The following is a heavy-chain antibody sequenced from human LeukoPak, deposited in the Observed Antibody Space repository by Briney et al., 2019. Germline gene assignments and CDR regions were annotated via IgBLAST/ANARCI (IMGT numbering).Heavy chain of an antibody. V-gene: IGHV3-23*01. CDR2: ISAGGGGT. CDR3: ARKGQGYYFEY. Sequence: GGSLRLSCAASGLTFSSYAMSWVRQAPGKGLEWVSAISAGGGGTYYADSVKGRFTISRDNSKDTLFLQTNSLRAEDTAVYYCARKGQGYYFEYWGQGALVTVSS. CDR1: GLTFSSYA. J-gene: IGHJ4*02.